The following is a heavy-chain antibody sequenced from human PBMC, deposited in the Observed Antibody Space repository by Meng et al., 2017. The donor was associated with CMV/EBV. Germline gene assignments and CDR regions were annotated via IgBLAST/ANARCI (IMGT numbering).Heavy chain of an antibody. CDR2: IYSGGST. D-gene: IGHD3-3*01. Sequence: GESLKISCAASGFTVSSNYMSWVRQAPGKGLEWVSVIYSGGSTYHADSVKGRFTISRDNSKNTLYLQMNSLRAEDTAVYYCARDGQGSYDFWSGYYKQYYGMDVWGQGTTVTVSS. CDR1: GFTVSSNY. J-gene: IGHJ6*02. CDR3: ARDGQGSYDFWSGYYKQYYGMDV. V-gene: IGHV3-53*01.